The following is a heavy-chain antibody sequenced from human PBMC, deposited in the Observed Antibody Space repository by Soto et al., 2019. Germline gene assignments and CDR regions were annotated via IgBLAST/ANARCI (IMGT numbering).Heavy chain of an antibody. CDR1: GFTFSSYE. Sequence: GGSLRLSCAASGFTFSSYEMNWVRQAPGKGLEWVSYISSSGSTIYYADSVKGRFTISRDNAKNSLYLQMNSLRAEDTAVYYCARLGGQWLSCGFYGMDVWGQGTTVTVSS. CDR3: ARLGGQWLSCGFYGMDV. CDR2: ISSSGSTI. J-gene: IGHJ6*02. V-gene: IGHV3-48*03. D-gene: IGHD6-19*01.